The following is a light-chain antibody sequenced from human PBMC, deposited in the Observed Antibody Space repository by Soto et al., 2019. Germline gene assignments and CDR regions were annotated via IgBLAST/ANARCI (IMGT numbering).Light chain of an antibody. J-gene: IGKJ3*01. Sequence: EIVLTQSPATLSLSPGERATLSCRASQSVSSYLAWYQQKPGQAPRLLIYDASNRATGIPARFSGSGSGTDFTLTISSLEPEDFAVYYCQQRRAFGPGTRGYQ. CDR1: QSVSSY. CDR2: DAS. V-gene: IGKV3-11*01. CDR3: QQRRA.